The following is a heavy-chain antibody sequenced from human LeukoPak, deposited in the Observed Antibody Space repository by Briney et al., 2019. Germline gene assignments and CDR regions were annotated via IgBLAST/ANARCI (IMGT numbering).Heavy chain of an antibody. CDR1: GGSISNYY. D-gene: IGHD4-17*01. CDR2: IYYSGST. J-gene: IGHJ5*02. V-gene: IGHV4-59*01. CDR3: ARVGDYEEADWFDP. Sequence: PSETLSLTCTVSGGSISNYYWSWIRQPPGKGLEWIGYIYYSGSTNYNPSLKSRVTISVGTSKNQFSLKLSSVTAADTAVYYCARVGDYEEADWFDPWGQGTLVTVSS.